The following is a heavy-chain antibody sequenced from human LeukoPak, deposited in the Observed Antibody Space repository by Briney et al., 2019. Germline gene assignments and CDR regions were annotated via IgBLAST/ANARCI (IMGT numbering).Heavy chain of an antibody. CDR2: ISAYDGNT. D-gene: IGHD6-13*01. J-gene: IGHJ3*02. V-gene: IGHV1-18*01. CDR3: ARDQSVRLLQTSSTYFKHVFAI. Sequence: ASVKVSCKTSGYTFTNYGISWVRQAPGLGLEWMGWISAYDGNTNYAQKVQGRVTMTTDTSTSTAYMELRSLRFDDTAVYYCARDQSVRLLQTSSTYFKHVFAIWGQGSMVTVSS. CDR1: GYTFTNYG.